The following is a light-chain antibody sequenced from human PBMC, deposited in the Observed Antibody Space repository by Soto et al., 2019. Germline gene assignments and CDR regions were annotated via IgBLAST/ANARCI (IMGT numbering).Light chain of an antibody. CDR2: GAS. V-gene: IGKV3-15*01. J-gene: IGKJ5*01. Sequence: EIVMPQSPSTLSVSPGERATLSCRAIQSVSRNLAWYQQRPGQAPRLLISGASTRATGIAARFSGSGSGREFTLTISSLQSEDSALYHCQQYSNWPTFGQGTRLEIK. CDR3: QQYSNWPT. CDR1: QSVSRN.